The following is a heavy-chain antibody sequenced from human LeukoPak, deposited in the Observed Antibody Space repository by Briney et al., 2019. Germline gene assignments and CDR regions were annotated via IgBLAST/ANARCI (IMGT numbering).Heavy chain of an antibody. J-gene: IGHJ4*01. CDR3: ARGLRRDGYNFDY. V-gene: IGHV4-34*01. Sequence: SETLSLTCAVYGGSFSGYYWSWIRQPPGKGLEWIGEINHSGSTNYNPSLKSRVTISVDTSKNQFSLKLSSVTAADTAVYYCARGLRRDGYNFDYCGHRTLVTVSS. D-gene: IGHD5-24*01. CDR1: GGSFSGYY. CDR2: INHSGST.